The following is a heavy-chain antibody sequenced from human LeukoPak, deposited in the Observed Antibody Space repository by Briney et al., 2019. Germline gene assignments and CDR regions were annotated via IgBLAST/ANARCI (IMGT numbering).Heavy chain of an antibody. CDR1: GVTFTGAY. CDR3: ARVLFNSGYDS. D-gene: IGHD2-2*03. Sequence: ASVKVSCKVSGVTFTGAYMHRVRQAPGQGLEWMGWINPNSGETRYEQKFQGRVTMTRDTSIDTVHMELGSLTSDDTAVYYCARVLFNSGYDSWGRGTLVTVSS. J-gene: IGHJ5*01. V-gene: IGHV1-2*02. CDR2: INPNSGET.